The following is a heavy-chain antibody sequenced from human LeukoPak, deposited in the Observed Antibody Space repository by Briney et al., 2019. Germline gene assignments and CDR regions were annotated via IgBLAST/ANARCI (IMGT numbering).Heavy chain of an antibody. D-gene: IGHD2-2*03. V-gene: IGHV1-18*01. CDR1: GYTFTSYG. CDR3: ARVRLDIVVVPAALGLDY. CDR2: ISAYNGNT. Sequence: ASVTVSFKASGYTFTSYGISWVRQAPGQGLEWMGWISAYNGNTNYAQKLQGRVTMTTDTSTSTAYMELRSLRSDDTAVYYCARVRLDIVVVPAALGLDYWDQGTLVTVSS. J-gene: IGHJ4*02.